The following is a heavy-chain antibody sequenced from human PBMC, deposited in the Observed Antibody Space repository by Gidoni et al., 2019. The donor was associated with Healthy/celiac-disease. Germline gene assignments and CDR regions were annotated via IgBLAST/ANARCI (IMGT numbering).Heavy chain of an antibody. CDR2: MRGSGGST. CDR1: GFTFSSYA. V-gene: IGHV3-23*01. J-gene: IGHJ4*02. CDR3: AKGVAVLLGIFDY. D-gene: IGHD7-27*01. Sequence: EVQLLESGGGLVQPGGSLRLSCAASGFTFSSYAMSWVRQAPGKGLECVSAMRGSGGSTYYADSVKGRFTISRDNSKNTLYLQMNSLRAEDTAVYYCAKGVAVLLGIFDYWGQGTLVTVSS.